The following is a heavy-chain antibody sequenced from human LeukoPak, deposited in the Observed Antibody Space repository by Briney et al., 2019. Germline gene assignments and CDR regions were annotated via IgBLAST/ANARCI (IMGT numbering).Heavy chain of an antibody. D-gene: IGHD6-13*01. CDR3: ARDQQLAPYYYYYYMDA. CDR2: INPSGGST. V-gene: IGHV1-46*01. Sequence: ASVKVSCKASGYTFTSYYMHWVRQAPGQGLEWMGIINPSGGSTSYAQKFQGRVTMTRDMSTSTVYMELSSLRSEDTAVYYCARDQQLAPYYYYYYMDAWGKGTTVTVYS. CDR1: GYTFTSYY. J-gene: IGHJ6*03.